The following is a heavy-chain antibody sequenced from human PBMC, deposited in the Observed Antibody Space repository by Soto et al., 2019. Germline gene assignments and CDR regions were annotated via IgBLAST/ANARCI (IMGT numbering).Heavy chain of an antibody. Sequence: GASVKVSCTASGYTLTSLYMHWMRQAPGQGLELMGVIDPSAGSTTYAQKFKGRIRMTRDTVTSTVFMELSSLRSEDTAVYYCARSPRPTGTTLYYFDSWGQRTLVTVSS. J-gene: IGHJ4*02. CDR2: IDPSAGST. CDR3: ARSPRPTGTTLYYFDS. D-gene: IGHD1-1*01. CDR1: GYTLTSLY. V-gene: IGHV1-46*01.